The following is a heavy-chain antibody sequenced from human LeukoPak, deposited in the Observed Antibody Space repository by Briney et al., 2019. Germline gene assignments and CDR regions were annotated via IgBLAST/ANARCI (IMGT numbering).Heavy chain of an antibody. CDR2: VSHYGNTK. D-gene: IGHD5-12*01. CDR1: GFTFSTHA. V-gene: IGHV3-30*10. J-gene: IGHJ4*02. CDR3: ARAIVGTENFDY. Sequence: TGGSLRLSCAASGFTFSTHAMHWVRQAPDKGLEWVAVVSHYGNTKYYTDSVKGRFTISRDNSKNTLYLQMNGLRTDDTAVYYCARAIVGTENFDYWGQGTLVTVSS.